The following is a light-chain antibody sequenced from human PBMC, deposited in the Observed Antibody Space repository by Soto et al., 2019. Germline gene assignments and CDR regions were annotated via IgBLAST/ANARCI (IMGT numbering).Light chain of an antibody. CDR2: AAS. V-gene: IGKV1-12*01. Sequence: DIQMTQSQSSVSASVGDRVTTTCRASQGISRFLAWYQQKSGKAPKFLIYAASSLQSGVLSRFSGSGSGTDFTLTINSLQPEDFATYYCQQTNSFPYTFGQGTEVDIK. CDR3: QQTNSFPYT. J-gene: IGKJ2*01. CDR1: QGISRF.